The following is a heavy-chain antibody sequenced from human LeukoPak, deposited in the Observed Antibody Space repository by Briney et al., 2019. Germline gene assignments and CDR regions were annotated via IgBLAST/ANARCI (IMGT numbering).Heavy chain of an antibody. CDR3: VSPRGFSYGYFDY. V-gene: IGHV4-39*01. CDR2: IYYSKNT. J-gene: IGHJ4*02. CDR1: GGSISRSSAY. Sequence: PSETLSLTCTVSGGSISRSSAYWGWIRQPPGKGLEWIGSIYYSKNTYYNPSLKSRVTISADTSKSQFSLTLGSVSATDTAVYYCVSPRGFSYGYFDYWGQGTLVTVSS. D-gene: IGHD5-18*01.